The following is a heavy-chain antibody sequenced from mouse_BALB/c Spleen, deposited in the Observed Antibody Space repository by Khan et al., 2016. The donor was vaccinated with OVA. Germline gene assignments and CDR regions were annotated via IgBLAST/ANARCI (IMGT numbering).Heavy chain of an antibody. V-gene: IGHV14-3*02. J-gene: IGHJ1*01. CDR2: IAPANGNT. CDR1: GFNIKDTY. D-gene: IGHD2-3*01. CDR3: ARPSYDPRDFEG. Sequence: EVELKESGAELVKPGASVKLSCTASGFNIKDTYLHWVKQRPEQGLEWIGKIAPANGNTQYDPKFQGKATLISDKSSNTAYLQLNSLTSEDTAVYYCARPSYDPRDFEGWGAGTTVTVSS.